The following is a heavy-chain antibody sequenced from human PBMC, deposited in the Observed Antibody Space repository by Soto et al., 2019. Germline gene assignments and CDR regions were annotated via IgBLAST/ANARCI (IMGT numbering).Heavy chain of an antibody. CDR3: AKRTTGWYFDL. CDR2: ISGSGDST. J-gene: IGHJ2*01. V-gene: IGHV3-23*01. Sequence: EVQLLESGGGLVQPGGSLRLSGAASVFTFISYAMSWVRQAPGKGLEWVSIISGSGDSTYYADSVKGRFTISRDNSQNTLYVPMNGLRAADTAVYYCAKRTTGWYFDLWRRGTLVTV. CDR1: VFTFISYA.